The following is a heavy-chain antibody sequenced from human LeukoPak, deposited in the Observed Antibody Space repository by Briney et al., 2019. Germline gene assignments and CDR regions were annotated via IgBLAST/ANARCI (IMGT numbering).Heavy chain of an antibody. D-gene: IGHD2-2*02. Sequence: GRSLRLSCAASGLTFSSYGMHWVRQAPGKGLEWVAVISYDGSNKYYADSVKGRFTISRDNSKNTLYLQMNSLRAEDTAVYYCAKDRVVYRGDYFDYWGQGTLVTVSS. V-gene: IGHV3-30*18. CDR1: GLTFSSYG. CDR2: ISYDGSNK. CDR3: AKDRVVYRGDYFDY. J-gene: IGHJ4*02.